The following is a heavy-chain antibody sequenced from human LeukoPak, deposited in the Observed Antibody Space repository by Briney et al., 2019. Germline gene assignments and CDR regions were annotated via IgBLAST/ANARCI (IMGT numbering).Heavy chain of an antibody. D-gene: IGHD5/OR15-5a*01. CDR3: APLRFSDY. CDR2: ISYDGSNK. Sequence: PGGSLRLSCAASGFTFSSYAMHWVRQAPGKGLEWVAVISYDGSNKYYADSVKGRFTISRDNSKNTLYLQMNSLRAEDTAVYYCAPLRFSDYWGQGTLVTVSS. V-gene: IGHV3-30-3*01. CDR1: GFTFSSYA. J-gene: IGHJ4*02.